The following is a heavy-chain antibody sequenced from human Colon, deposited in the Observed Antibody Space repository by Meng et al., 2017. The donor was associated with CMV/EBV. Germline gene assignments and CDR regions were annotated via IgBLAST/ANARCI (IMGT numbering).Heavy chain of an antibody. J-gene: IGHJ4*01. CDR2: ISKSGRTI. D-gene: IGHD4-17*01. Sequence: GESLKISCAGSGFTFSNYELSWVRQTPGRGLEWLASISKSGRTIYYADSVKGRFTISRDNAKNLMYLEMSSLRDEDTALYVCARGQRNNGDDDLPYFDDWGLGTLVTVSS. CDR3: ARGQRNNGDDDLPYFDD. CDR1: GFTFSNYE. V-gene: IGHV3-48*03.